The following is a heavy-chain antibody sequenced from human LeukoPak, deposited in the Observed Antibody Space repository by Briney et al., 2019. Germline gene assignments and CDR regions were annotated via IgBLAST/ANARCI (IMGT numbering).Heavy chain of an antibody. CDR1: GASISGYY. J-gene: IGHJ4*02. CDR3: GRLSGSPCY. CDR2: IYYSGST. V-gene: IGHV4-59*01. D-gene: IGHD1-26*01. Sequence: PSATLSLTCTVSGASISGYYWSWIRQPPGKGLEWLGYIYYSGSTNYNPSLKSRFTISVDTSKSQFFLKVSSVTAAATVVYYCGRLSGSPCYGGQGTLVSVSS.